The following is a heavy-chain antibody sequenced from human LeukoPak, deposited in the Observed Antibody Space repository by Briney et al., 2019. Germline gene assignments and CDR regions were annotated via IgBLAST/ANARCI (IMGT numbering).Heavy chain of an antibody. D-gene: IGHD3-22*01. CDR3: ARDRGDYYYDSSGYPDY. CDR1: GYTFTSYG. J-gene: IGHJ4*02. V-gene: IGHV1-18*01. Sequence: GASVKVSCKATGYTFTSYGISWVRQAHGQGLEWMGWISAYNGNTNYAQKLQGRVTMTTDTSTSTAYMELRSLRSDDTAVYYCARDRGDYYYDSSGYPDYWGQGTLVTVSS. CDR2: ISAYNGNT.